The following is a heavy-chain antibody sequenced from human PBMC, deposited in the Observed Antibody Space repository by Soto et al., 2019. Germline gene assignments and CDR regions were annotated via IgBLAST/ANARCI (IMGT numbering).Heavy chain of an antibody. CDR2: ISGSGGST. Sequence: GGSLRLSCAASGFTFSSYAMSWVRQAPGKGLEWVSAISGSGGSTYYADSVKGRFTISRDNSKNPLYLQMNSLRAEDTAVYYCAKVMMWELDAFDIWGQGTMVTVSS. V-gene: IGHV3-23*01. D-gene: IGHD1-26*01. J-gene: IGHJ3*02. CDR3: AKVMMWELDAFDI. CDR1: GFTFSSYA.